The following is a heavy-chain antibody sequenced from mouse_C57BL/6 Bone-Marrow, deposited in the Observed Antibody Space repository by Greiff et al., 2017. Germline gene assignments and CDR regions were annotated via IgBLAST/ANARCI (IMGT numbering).Heavy chain of an antibody. Sequence: QVQLQQPGAELVRPGSSVKLSCKASGYTFTSYWMHWVKQRPIQGLEWIGNIDPSDSENHYNQKFKDKATLTVAKSSSTAYIQLSSLTSEGSAVYYCARWLRLWDYWGQGTTLTVSS. J-gene: IGHJ2*01. CDR1: GYTFTSYW. CDR3: ARWLRLWDY. CDR2: IDPSDSEN. V-gene: IGHV1-52*01. D-gene: IGHD2-2*01.